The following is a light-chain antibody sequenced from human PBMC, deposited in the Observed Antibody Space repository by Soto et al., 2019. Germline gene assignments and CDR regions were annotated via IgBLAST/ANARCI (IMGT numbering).Light chain of an antibody. Sequence: DIVMTQSPATLSVSPGERATLSCRAIQSISSNLAWYQQKPGQAPRLLMFRTSSRATGFPARFSGSGSGTEFNLTISSLQSEDFGVYYCQQYNNWPRATFGGGTKVDIK. CDR3: QQYNNWPRAT. V-gene: IGKV3-15*01. J-gene: IGKJ4*01. CDR1: QSISSN. CDR2: RTS.